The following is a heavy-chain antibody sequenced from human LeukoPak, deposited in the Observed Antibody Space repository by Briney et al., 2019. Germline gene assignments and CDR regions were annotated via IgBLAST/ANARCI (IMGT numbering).Heavy chain of an antibody. CDR2: ISSSSSYI. J-gene: IGHJ4*02. CDR3: ARELLRDYVWGSYRYNPHFDY. D-gene: IGHD3-16*02. CDR1: GFTFSSYS. V-gene: IGHV3-21*01. Sequence: PGGSLRLSCAASGFTFSSYSMNWVRQAPGKGLEWVSSISSSSSYIYYADSVKGRFTISRDNAKNSLYLQMNSLRAEDTAVYYCARELLRDYVWGSYRYNPHFDYWGQGALVTVSS.